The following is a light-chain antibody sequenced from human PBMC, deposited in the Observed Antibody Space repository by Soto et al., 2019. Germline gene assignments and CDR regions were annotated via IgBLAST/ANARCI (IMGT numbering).Light chain of an antibody. V-gene: IGKV1-39*01. CDR1: QSISTY. CDR2: AAF. Sequence: DIQMTQSPSSLSASVGDRVTITCRASQSISTYLNWYQQKPGKAPKLLIYAAFSLQSGVPSRFSGSGSGTDFRLTISSLQPEDFAIYYCQQSYSIPLTFGGGTKVEIK. J-gene: IGKJ4*01. CDR3: QQSYSIPLT.